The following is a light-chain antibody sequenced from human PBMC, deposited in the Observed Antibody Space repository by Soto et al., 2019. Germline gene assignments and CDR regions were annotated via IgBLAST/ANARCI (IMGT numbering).Light chain of an antibody. Sequence: EIVLTQSPGTLSLSPGERATLSCRASQSVSSSYLAWYQQKPGQAPRLLIYGTSSRATAIPDRFSGSGSGTEFTLTISRLEPEDFEVYYCQQYGSSSWTFGQGTKVEIK. CDR2: GTS. J-gene: IGKJ1*01. V-gene: IGKV3-20*01. CDR1: QSVSSSY. CDR3: QQYGSSSWT.